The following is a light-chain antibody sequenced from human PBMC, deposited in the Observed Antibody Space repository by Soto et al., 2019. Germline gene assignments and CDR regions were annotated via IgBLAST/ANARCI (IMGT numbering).Light chain of an antibody. CDR3: ATWDDSLNGFYV. CDR1: TSNIGSNY. Sequence: QSVLTQPPSASGTPGQGVTISCSGSTSNIGSNYVYWYQHLPGTAPKLLIYRNNQRPSGVPDRFSGSKSGTSASLAISGLRSDDEADYFCATWDDSLNGFYVFGTGTKVTVL. J-gene: IGLJ1*01. CDR2: RNN. V-gene: IGLV1-47*01.